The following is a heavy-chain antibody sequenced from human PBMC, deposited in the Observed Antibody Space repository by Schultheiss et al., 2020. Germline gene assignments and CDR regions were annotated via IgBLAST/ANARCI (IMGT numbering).Heavy chain of an antibody. CDR2: ISYDGSNK. D-gene: IGHD6-13*01. V-gene: IGHV3-30*03. CDR1: GFTFSSYG. J-gene: IGHJ5*02. CDR3: ARGSGSSSWWGDWFDP. Sequence: GGSLRLSCAASGFTFSSYGMHWVRQAPGKGLGWVAVISYDGSNKYYADSVKGRFTISRDNSKNTLYLQMNSLRAEDTAVYYCARGSGSSSWWGDWFDPWGQGTLVTGSS.